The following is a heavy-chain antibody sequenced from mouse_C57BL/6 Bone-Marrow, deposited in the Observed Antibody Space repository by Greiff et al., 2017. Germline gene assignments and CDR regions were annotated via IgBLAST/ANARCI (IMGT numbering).Heavy chain of an antibody. J-gene: IGHJ4*01. CDR3: ASPYGSSHPH. V-gene: IGHV1-81*01. Sequence: QVQLQQSGAELARPGASVKLSCKASGYTFTRYGIRWVKQRTGQGLEWIGEIYPRRGNTYSNEQFKGKATLTADTSSSTAYMRLRTLKSEAASVYYCASPYGSSHPHWGTGTTVTVSS. D-gene: IGHD1-1*01. CDR2: IYPRRGNT. CDR1: GYTFTRYG.